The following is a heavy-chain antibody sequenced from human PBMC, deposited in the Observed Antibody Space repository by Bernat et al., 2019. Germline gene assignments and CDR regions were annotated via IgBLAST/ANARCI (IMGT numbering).Heavy chain of an antibody. Sequence: EVQLVESGGGLVKPGGSLRLSCAASGFTFSSYSMNWVRQAPGKGLEWVSSISSSSSYINYADSVKGRFTISRDNAKNSLYLQMNSLRAEDTAVYYCARDRDGGLWFDIWGQGTMVTVSS. CDR2: ISSSSSYI. D-gene: IGHD5-24*01. CDR1: GFTFSSYS. V-gene: IGHV3-21*01. J-gene: IGHJ3*02. CDR3: ARDRDGGLWFDI.